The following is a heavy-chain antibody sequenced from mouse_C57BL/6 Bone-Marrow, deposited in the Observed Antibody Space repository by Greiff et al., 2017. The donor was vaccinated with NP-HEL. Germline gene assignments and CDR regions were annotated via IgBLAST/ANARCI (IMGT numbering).Heavy chain of an antibody. D-gene: IGHD2-3*01. J-gene: IGHJ4*01. CDR3: AVYDFYAMDY. CDR2: IWTGGGT. CDR1: GFSLTSYA. V-gene: IGHV2-9-1*01. Sequence: VKLVESGPGLVAPSQSLSITCTVSGFSLTSYAISWVRQPPGKGLEWLGVIWTGGGTNYNSALKSRLSISKDNSKRQVFLKMNSLQTDDTARYYCAVYDFYAMDYWGQGTSVTVSS.